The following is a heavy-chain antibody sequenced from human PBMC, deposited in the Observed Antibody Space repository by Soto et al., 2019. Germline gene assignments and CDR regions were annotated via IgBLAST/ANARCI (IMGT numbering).Heavy chain of an antibody. CDR3: ARAAADGTGFDY. CDR2: IYYSGST. D-gene: IGHD6-13*01. Sequence: TSETLSLTCTVSGGSISSYYWSWIRQPPGKGLEWIGYIYYSGSTNYNPSLKSRVTISVDTSKNQFSLKLSSVTAADTAVYYCARAAADGTGFDYWGQGTLVTVSS. J-gene: IGHJ4*02. V-gene: IGHV4-59*01. CDR1: GGSISSYY.